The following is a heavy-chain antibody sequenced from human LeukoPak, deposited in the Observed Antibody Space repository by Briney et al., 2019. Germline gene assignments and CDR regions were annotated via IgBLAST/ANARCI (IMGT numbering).Heavy chain of an antibody. CDR1: GFTFSSYA. Sequence: GGSLRLSCAASGFTFSSYAMSWVRQAPGKGLEWVSAISGSGGSTYYADSVKGRFTISRDNSKNTLYLQMNSLRAEDTAVYYCAKGGYCTNGVCYELDYWGQGTLVNISS. J-gene: IGHJ4*02. V-gene: IGHV3-23*01. CDR3: AKGGYCTNGVCYELDY. CDR2: ISGSGGST. D-gene: IGHD2-8*01.